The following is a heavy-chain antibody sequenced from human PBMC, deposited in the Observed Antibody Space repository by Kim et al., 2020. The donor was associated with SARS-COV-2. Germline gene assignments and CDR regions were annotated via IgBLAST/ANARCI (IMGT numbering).Heavy chain of an antibody. Sequence: AASVKGRFTISRDESKNSLYLQMNSRKTEDTAVYLCARVGIASPTGYIDYWGQGTLVTVSS. CDR3: ARVGIASPTGYIDY. V-gene: IGHV3-72*01. J-gene: IGHJ4*02. D-gene: IGHD3-3*02.